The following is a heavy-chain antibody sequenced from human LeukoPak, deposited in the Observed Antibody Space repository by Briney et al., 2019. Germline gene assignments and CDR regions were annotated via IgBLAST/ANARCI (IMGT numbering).Heavy chain of an antibody. CDR2: IIPILGIA. Sequence: ASVKLSCKASGGTFSSYAISWVRQGPGQGLEWMGRIIPILGIANYAQKFQGRVTITADKSTSTAYMELSSLRSEDTAVYYCARVVTPIWKRSSYYYGMDVWGQGTTVTVSS. CDR1: GGTFSSYA. CDR3: ARVVTPIWKRSSYYYGMDV. D-gene: IGHD3-9*01. J-gene: IGHJ6*02. V-gene: IGHV1-69*04.